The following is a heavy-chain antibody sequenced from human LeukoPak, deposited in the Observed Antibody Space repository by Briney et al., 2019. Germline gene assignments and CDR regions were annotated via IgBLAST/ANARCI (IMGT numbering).Heavy chain of an antibody. J-gene: IGHJ4*02. Sequence: IPSETLSLTCTVSGVSISSYYWSWIRQPAGKGLEWIGRIYTSGSTNYNPSLKSRVTMSVDTSKNQFSLKLSSVTAADTAVYYCAREGKSSSRYYFDYWGQGTLVTVSS. CDR1: GVSISSYY. CDR3: AREGKSSSRYYFDY. V-gene: IGHV4-4*07. D-gene: IGHD6-13*01. CDR2: IYTSGST.